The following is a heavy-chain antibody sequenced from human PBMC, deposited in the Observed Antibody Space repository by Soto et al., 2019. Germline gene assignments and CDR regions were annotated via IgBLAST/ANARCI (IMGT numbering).Heavy chain of an antibody. CDR1: GGSISGYY. D-gene: IGHD6-19*01. V-gene: IGHV4-59*01. Sequence: QAQLQESGPGLVKPSETLSLTCTVSGGSISGYYWSWIRQPPGKGLEWIGYIYYSGSTNYNPSLKSRVIMSVDTSKNLFSLKLSSVTASDTAMYYCARAGRGWSPSPQQFDPRGQGTLVTVSS. J-gene: IGHJ5*02. CDR3: ARAGRGWSPSPQQFDP. CDR2: IYYSGST.